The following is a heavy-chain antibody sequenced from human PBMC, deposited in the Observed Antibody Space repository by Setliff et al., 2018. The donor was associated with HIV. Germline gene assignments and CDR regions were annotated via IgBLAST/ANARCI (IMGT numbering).Heavy chain of an antibody. Sequence: GGSLRLSCAASGFTFSNAWMSWVRQAPEKGLEWVGRIKSKTDGGTTDYAAPVKGRFTISRDDSKSIAYLQMNSLKTEDTAVYYCTRDRPYSSGWYRLDYWGQGTLVTVSS. V-gene: IGHV3-15*01. CDR2: IKSKTDGGTT. CDR3: TRDRPYSSGWYRLDY. J-gene: IGHJ4*02. CDR1: GFTFSNAW. D-gene: IGHD6-19*01.